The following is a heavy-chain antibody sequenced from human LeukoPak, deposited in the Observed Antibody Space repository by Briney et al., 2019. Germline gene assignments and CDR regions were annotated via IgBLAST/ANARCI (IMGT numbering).Heavy chain of an antibody. J-gene: IGHJ5*02. D-gene: IGHD3-10*01. Sequence: PSETLSLTCAVYGGSFSGYYWSWIRQPPGKGLEWIGEINHSGSTNYNPSLKSRVTISVDMSKNQFSLKLSSVTAADTAVYYCARGRSYYGSGSYQNWFDPWGQGTLVTVSS. V-gene: IGHV4-34*01. CDR2: INHSGST. CDR3: ARGRSYYGSGSYQNWFDP. CDR1: GGSFSGYY.